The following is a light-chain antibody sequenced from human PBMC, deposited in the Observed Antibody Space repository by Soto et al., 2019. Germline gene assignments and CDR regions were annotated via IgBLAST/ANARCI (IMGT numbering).Light chain of an antibody. J-gene: IGKJ5*01. V-gene: IGKV3-20*01. CDR1: QSVSSSY. CDR2: GAS. CDR3: QQFGSSPIT. Sequence: EIVLTQSPGTLSLSPGERATLSCRASQSVSSSYLAWYQQKPGQAPRLLIYGASNRATGIPDRFSGSGSGTDFTLTINRLEPEDFAVYYCQQFGSSPITFGQGTRLEIK.